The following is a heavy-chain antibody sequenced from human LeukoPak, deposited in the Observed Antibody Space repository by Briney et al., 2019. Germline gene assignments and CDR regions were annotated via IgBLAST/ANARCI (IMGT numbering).Heavy chain of an antibody. D-gene: IGHD6-13*01. V-gene: IGHV3-23*01. CDR3: AKEPKYSSSYYSDY. J-gene: IGHJ4*02. CDR2: ISAGAGT. CDR1: GFTFSSYA. Sequence: GGSLRLSCAASGFTFSSYAMTWVRQAPGKGLEWVSSISAGAGTYYADSVTGRFTVSRDDSKNILYLQMNSLRAEDTAVYYCAKEPKYSSSYYSDYWGQGALVTVSS.